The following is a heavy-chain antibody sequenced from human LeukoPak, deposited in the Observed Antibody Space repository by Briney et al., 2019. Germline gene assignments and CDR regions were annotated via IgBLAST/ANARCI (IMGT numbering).Heavy chain of an antibody. J-gene: IGHJ3*02. V-gene: IGHV4-59*10. CDR1: GGSFSSYY. CDR2: IYSSGST. D-gene: IGHD5-12*01. CDR3: ARKLIRRGAFDI. Sequence: PSETLSLTCAVYGGSFSSYYWSWIRQPAGKGLEWIGRIYSSGSTNYDPSVKSRVTMSLDTSKNQFSLNLSSVTAADTAVYYCARKLIRRGAFDIWGQGTMVTVSS.